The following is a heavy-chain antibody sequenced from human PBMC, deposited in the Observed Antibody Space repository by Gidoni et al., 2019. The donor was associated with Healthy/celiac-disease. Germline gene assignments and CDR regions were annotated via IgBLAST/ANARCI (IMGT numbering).Heavy chain of an antibody. D-gene: IGHD3-3*01. V-gene: IGHV1-2*06. Sequence: QVQLVQSGAEVKKPGASVKGSCKASGYTFTGYYMHWVRQAPGQGLEWMGRINPNSGGTNYAPKFQGRVTMTRDTSISTAYMELSRLRSDDTAVYYCAPNLDALYYDFWSGQVGDQMTTVTSGDYWGQGTLVTVSS. CDR2: INPNSGGT. CDR1: GYTFTGYY. CDR3: APNLDALYYDFWSGQVGDQMTTVTSGDY. J-gene: IGHJ4*02.